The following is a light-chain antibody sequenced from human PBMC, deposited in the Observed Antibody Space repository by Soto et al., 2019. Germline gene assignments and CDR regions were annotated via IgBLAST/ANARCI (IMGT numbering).Light chain of an antibody. CDR1: SSNIGAGYY. Sequence: QAVVTQPPSVSGAPGQRVTISCTGSSSNIGAGYYVHWYQQLPGTAPKLLIYGNSNRPSGVPDRFSGSKSGTSASLAITGLQAEDEADYYCQSYDSSLSGAVFGGGTQLTVL. CDR3: QSYDSSLSGAV. V-gene: IGLV1-40*01. J-gene: IGLJ7*01. CDR2: GNS.